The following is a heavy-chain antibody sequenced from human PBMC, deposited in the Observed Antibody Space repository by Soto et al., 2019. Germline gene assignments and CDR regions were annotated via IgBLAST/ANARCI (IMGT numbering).Heavy chain of an antibody. V-gene: IGHV1-69*13. D-gene: IGHD5-12*01. Sequence: SVKVSCKASGGTFSSYAISWVRQAPGQGLEWMGGIIPIFGTANYAQKFQGRVTITADESTSTAYMELSSLRSEDTAVYYCARGRRTRGWLQSTSQYYYWMDVWG. CDR3: ARGRRTRGWLQSTSQYYYWMDV. CDR2: IIPIFGTA. CDR1: GGTFSSYA. J-gene: IGHJ6*02.